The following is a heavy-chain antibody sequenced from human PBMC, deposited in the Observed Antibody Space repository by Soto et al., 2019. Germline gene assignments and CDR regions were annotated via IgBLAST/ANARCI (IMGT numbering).Heavy chain of an antibody. CDR2: IYYSGST. J-gene: IGHJ6*02. V-gene: IGHV4-31*03. CDR1: GGSISSGGYY. D-gene: IGHD6-13*01. Sequence: PSETLSLTCTVSGGSISSGGYYWSWIRQHPGKGLEWIGYIYYSGSTYYNPSLKSRVTISVDTSKNQFSLKLSSVTAADTAVYYCARVEGQQLVDYYYYYGMDVWGQGTTVTVS. CDR3: ARVEGQQLVDYYYYYGMDV.